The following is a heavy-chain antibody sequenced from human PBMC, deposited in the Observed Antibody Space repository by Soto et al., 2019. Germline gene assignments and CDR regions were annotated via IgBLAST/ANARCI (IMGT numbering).Heavy chain of an antibody. D-gene: IGHD3-22*01. CDR3: AIDYYNSSDYYYY. CDR2: IIPIFDTA. J-gene: IGHJ4*02. V-gene: IGHV1-69*01. CDR1: VGTFSSYA. Sequence: QVQLVQSGAEVKKPGSSVKVSCKASVGTFSSYAISWVRQAPGQGLEWMGGIIPIFDTANYAQKFQGRVTITADEFTSTAYMELSGLRSEDTAVYYCAIDYYNSSDYYYYWGQGTLVTVLS.